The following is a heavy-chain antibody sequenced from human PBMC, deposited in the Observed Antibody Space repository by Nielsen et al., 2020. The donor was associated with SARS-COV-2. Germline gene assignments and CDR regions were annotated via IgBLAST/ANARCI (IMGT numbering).Heavy chain of an antibody. Sequence: GESLKISCAASGFTFSDYYMSWIRQAPGKGLEWVSYISSSGSTIYYADSVKGRFTISRDNAKNSLYLQMNSLRAEDTAVYYCARDGYCSSTSCQLPSDAFDIWGQGTMVTVSS. D-gene: IGHD2-2*01. V-gene: IGHV3-11*04. J-gene: IGHJ3*02. CDR2: ISSSGSTI. CDR3: ARDGYCSSTSCQLPSDAFDI. CDR1: GFTFSDYY.